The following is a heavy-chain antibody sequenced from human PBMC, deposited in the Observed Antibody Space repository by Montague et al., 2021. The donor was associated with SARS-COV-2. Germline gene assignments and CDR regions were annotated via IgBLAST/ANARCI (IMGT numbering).Heavy chain of an antibody. V-gene: IGHV4-59*11. Sequence: SETLSLTCTVSGAFITSHYWSWIRQPQGKGLEWIGNVFSGGNSKYNPSLKSRVTLSVDTSKNQFSLKLTSVTTADTALYYCVRDLYCRSTACIGNAFDVWGQGTMVSVFS. D-gene: IGHD2-2*01. CDR2: VFSGGNS. CDR1: GAFITSHY. J-gene: IGHJ3*01. CDR3: VRDLYCRSTACIGNAFDV.